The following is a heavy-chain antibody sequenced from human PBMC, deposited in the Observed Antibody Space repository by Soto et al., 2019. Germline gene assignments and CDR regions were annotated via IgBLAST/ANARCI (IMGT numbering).Heavy chain of an antibody. D-gene: IGHD6-19*01. Sequence: QLQLQESGPGLVKPSETLSLTCTISGGSISRNNHYWGWIRQSPGKGLEWIGSIPVSGSTNYNPSLKSRVTISLETSMNRFSLSMRSVTAADTAVFYWARLGSSGWYQGSYFDYWGQGILVTASS. CDR2: IPVSGST. CDR1: GGSISRNNHY. V-gene: IGHV4-39*01. J-gene: IGHJ4*02. CDR3: ARLGSSGWYQGSYFDY.